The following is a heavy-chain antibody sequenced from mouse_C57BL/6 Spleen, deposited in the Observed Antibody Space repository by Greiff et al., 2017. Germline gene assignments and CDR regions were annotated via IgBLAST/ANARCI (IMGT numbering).Heavy chain of an antibody. J-gene: IGHJ2*01. D-gene: IGHD1-1*01. CDR3: ARKGDYYGSWDY. CDR2: IDPSDSYT. V-gene: IGHV1-50*01. CDR1: GYTFTSYW. Sequence: QVQLKESGAELVKPGASVKLSCKASGYTFTSYWMQWVKQRPGQGLEWIGEIDPSDSYTNYNQKFKGKATLTVDTSSSTAYMQLSSLTSEDSAVYYCARKGDYYGSWDYWGQGTTLTVSS.